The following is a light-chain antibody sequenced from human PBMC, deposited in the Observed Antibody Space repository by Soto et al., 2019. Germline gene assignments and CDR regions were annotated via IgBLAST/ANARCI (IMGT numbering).Light chain of an antibody. V-gene: IGLV1-47*01. J-gene: IGLJ2*01. CDR1: SSNIGSNY. CDR2: RNN. CDR3: AAWDDSLSVHVV. Sequence: QSVLTQPPSASGTPGQRVTISCSGSSSNIGSNYVYWYQQLPGTAPKLLIYRNNQRPSGVPDRFSGSKSGTSASLAISGLRSEDEADYYCAAWDDSLSVHVVFGGGTNVTVL.